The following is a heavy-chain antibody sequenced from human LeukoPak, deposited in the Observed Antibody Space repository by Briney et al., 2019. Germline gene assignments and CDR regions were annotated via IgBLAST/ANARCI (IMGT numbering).Heavy chain of an antibody. CDR1: GYTFTSYY. CDR2: INPSGGST. V-gene: IGHV1-46*01. D-gene: IGHD6-19*01. Sequence: ASVKVSCKASGYTFTSYYMHWVRQAPGQGLEWMGIINPSGGSTIYTQKFQGRVTMPRDPSTRPVYMELSSLRSEDTAVYYCARHETIAVAGSYYYYGMDVSGQGTTVTVSS. CDR3: ARHETIAVAGSYYYYGMDV. J-gene: IGHJ6*02.